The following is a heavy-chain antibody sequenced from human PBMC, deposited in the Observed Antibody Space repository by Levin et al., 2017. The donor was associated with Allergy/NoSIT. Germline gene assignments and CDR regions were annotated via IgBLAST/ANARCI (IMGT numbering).Heavy chain of an antibody. CDR2: IYYSGTT. D-gene: IGHD3-10*01. Sequence: SQTLSLPCTVSCGSFLTSSYFWAWIRQPPGKGLEWLGSIYYSGTTYYNPSLKSRLTISIDTSTNQFSLKLRSVTAADTAVYYWARHTALLWFEELVFDSWGQGNLVAVSS. CDR1: CGSFLTSSYF. V-gene: IGHV4-39*01. J-gene: IGHJ4*02. CDR3: ARHTALLWFEELVFDS.